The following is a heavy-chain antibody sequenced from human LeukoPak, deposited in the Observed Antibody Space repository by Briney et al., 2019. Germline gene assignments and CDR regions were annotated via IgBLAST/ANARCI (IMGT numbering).Heavy chain of an antibody. CDR3: AKNPRGYYDSSGKYNWFDS. V-gene: IGHV3-23*01. J-gene: IGHJ5*01. Sequence: GGSLRLSRAASGFTFSSYAMSWVRQAPGKGLEWVSAISGSGGSTYYADSVKGRFTISRDNSKSTLYLQMNSLRAEDTAVYYCAKNPRGYYDSSGKYNWFDSWGQGTLVTVSS. D-gene: IGHD3-22*01. CDR2: ISGSGGST. CDR1: GFTFSSYA.